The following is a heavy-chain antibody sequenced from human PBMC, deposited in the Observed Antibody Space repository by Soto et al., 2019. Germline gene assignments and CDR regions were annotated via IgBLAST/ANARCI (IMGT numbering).Heavy chain of an antibody. CDR1: GYTFTSYD. V-gene: IGHV1-8*01. CDR3: AREVVSRGMAV. D-gene: IGHD3-22*01. Sequence: QVQLVQSGAEVKKPGASVKVSGKTSGYTFTSYDISWVRQATGQGFEWMGWMNHTSGNTGYAQKCQGRVTLTSNTSISTAYMDLSSLRSEDTAVYFCAREVVSRGMAVWGQGTTVTVSS. J-gene: IGHJ6*02. CDR2: MNHTSGNT.